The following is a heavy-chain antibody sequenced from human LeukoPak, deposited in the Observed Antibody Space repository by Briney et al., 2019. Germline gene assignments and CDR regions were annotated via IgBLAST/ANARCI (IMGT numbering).Heavy chain of an antibody. J-gene: IGHJ6*03. CDR1: GYTSTGYY. CDR3: ARDPQPIAAAGTEYYYYCMDV. V-gene: IGHV1-2*02. D-gene: IGHD6-13*01. Sequence: ASVKVSCTASGYTSTGYYMHWVRQAPGQGLEWMGWINPNSGGTNYAQKFQGRVTMTRDTSISTAYMELSRLRSDDTAVYYCARDPQPIAAAGTEYYYYCMDVWGKGTTVTVSS. CDR2: INPNSGGT.